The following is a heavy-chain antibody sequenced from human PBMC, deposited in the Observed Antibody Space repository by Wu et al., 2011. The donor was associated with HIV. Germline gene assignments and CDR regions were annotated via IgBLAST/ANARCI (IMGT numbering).Heavy chain of an antibody. J-gene: IGHJ2*01. CDR1: GGTLTSHV. CDR2: ILPIFGTP. Sequence: VQLVQSGAEVKKPGSSVKVSCQASGGTLTSHVISWVRQAPGQGLEWMGGILPIFGTPRYAQRFQGRVSMRTDESTNTIYMELSSLRSEDTAVYYCASETYDPSSSTLYFYFDLWGRGTLVTVSS. D-gene: IGHD2/OR15-2a*01. V-gene: IGHV1-69*05. CDR3: ASETYDPSSSTLYFYFDL.